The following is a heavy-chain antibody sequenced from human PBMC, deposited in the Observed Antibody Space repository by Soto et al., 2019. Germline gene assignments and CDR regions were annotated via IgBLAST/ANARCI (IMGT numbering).Heavy chain of an antibody. CDR1: GYTFTSYD. Sequence: GASVKVSCKASGYTFTSYDMNWVGQATGQGLEGMGWMNPKRGNTGYAQKFQGRVTMTRNTSISTAYMELSSLRSEDTAVYYCSRGRRDGYNYGGFDYWGQGTLVTVSS. CDR2: MNPKRGNT. D-gene: IGHD5-12*01. CDR3: SRGRRDGYNYGGFDY. V-gene: IGHV1-8*01. J-gene: IGHJ4*02.